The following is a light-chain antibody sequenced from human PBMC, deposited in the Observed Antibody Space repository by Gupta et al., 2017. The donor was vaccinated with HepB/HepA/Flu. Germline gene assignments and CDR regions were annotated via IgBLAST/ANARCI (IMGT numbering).Light chain of an antibody. V-gene: IGLV3-1*01. CDR2: QDK. J-gene: IGLJ2*01. CDR1: NLGDKY. CDR3: QAWDGTTAV. Sequence: SYELTQPPSVSVSPGQTATITCSGHNLGDKYACWYQQTSGQSPKLVIYQDKKRPSGIPGRFSGSNSGNKATLTISGTQAMDEADYYCQAWDGTTAVFGGGTKLTVL.